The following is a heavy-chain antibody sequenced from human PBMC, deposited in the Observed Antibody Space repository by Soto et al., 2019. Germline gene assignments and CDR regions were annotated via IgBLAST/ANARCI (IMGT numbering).Heavy chain of an antibody. CDR2: ISSSSSYI. CDR3: AREPPLQYYYDSSGYYYMGPPDH. Sequence: GGSLRLSCAASGFTFSSYSMNWVRQAPGKGLEWVSSISSSSSYIYYADSVKGRFTISRDNAKNSLYLQMNSLRAEDTAVYYCAREPPLQYYYDSSGYYYMGPPDHWGQGTLVTVSS. V-gene: IGHV3-21*01. CDR1: GFTFSSYS. D-gene: IGHD3-22*01. J-gene: IGHJ5*02.